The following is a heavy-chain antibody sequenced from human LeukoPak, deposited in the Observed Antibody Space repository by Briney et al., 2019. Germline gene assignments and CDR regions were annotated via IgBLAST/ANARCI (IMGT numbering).Heavy chain of an antibody. Sequence: GGSLRLSCAASGFTFSSSWMTWVRQAPGKGLEWLANIKGDGSDKNYVDSVKGRFTISRDNAKNSLFLQMSSLRGEDTALYYCATEHWGPNSWGQGTLVSVSS. CDR3: ATEHWGPNS. CDR2: IKGDGSDK. J-gene: IGHJ4*02. CDR1: GFTFSSSW. V-gene: IGHV3-7*01. D-gene: IGHD3-16*01.